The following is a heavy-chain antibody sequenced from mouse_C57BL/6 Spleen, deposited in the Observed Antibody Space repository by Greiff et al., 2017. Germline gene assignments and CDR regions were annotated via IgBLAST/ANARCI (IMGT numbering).Heavy chain of an antibody. CDR2: IYPGSGNT. J-gene: IGHJ2*01. V-gene: IGHV1-66*01. CDR3: ARWTAQATVDY. Sequence: QVQLKESGPELVKPGASVKISCKASGYSFTSYYIHWVKQRPGQGLEWIGWIYPGSGNTKYNEKFKGKATLTADTSSSTAYMQLRSLTSEYSAVYYCARWTAQATVDYWGQGTTLTGSS. CDR1: GYSFTSYY. D-gene: IGHD3-2*02.